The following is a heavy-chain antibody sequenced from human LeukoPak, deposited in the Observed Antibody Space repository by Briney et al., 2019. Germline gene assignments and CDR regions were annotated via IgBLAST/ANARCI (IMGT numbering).Heavy chain of an antibody. CDR2: INPNSGGT. J-gene: IGHJ4*02. V-gene: IGHV1-2*02. CDR3: ARGAFYGSGSFYTY. D-gene: IGHD3-10*01. Sequence: GASVKVSYKASGYTFTGYYMHWVRQAPGQGLAWMGWINPNSGGTNYAQKFQGRVTMTRDTSISTAYMELNRLRSDDTAVYFCARGAFYGSGSFYTYWGQGTLVTVSS. CDR1: GYTFTGYY.